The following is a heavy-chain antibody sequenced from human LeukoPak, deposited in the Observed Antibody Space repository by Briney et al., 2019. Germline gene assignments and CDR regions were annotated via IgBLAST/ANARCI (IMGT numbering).Heavy chain of an antibody. D-gene: IGHD1-26*01. CDR2: IYSGGST. CDR3: AGYGGSYPYYMDV. Sequence: PGGSLRLSCAASGFTVSSNYMSWVRQAPGKGLEWVSVIYSGGSTYYADSVKGRFTISRDNSKNTLYLQMNSLRAEDTAVYYCAGYGGSYPYYMDVWGKGTTVTISS. V-gene: IGHV3-66*01. J-gene: IGHJ6*03. CDR1: GFTVSSNY.